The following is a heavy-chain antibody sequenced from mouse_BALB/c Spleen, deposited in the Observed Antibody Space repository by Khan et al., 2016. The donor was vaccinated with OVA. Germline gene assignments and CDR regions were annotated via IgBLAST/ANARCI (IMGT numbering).Heavy chain of an antibody. CDR3: ARELRLGGFAY. CDR1: GFSLTGYG. J-gene: IGHJ3*01. CDR2: IWSDGST. Sequence: QVQLKQSGPGLVAPSQSLSITCTVSGFSLTGYGVNWVRQPPGKDLEWLGMIWSDGSTDYTSALKSRLSINKDNSKSKVFLKMSSLQTDDTARYVCARELRLGGFAYWGQGTLVTVST. D-gene: IGHD1-2*01. V-gene: IGHV2-6-7*01.